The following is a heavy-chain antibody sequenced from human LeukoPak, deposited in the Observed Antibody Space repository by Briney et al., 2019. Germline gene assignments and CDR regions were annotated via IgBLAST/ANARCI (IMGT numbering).Heavy chain of an antibody. CDR3: ARHGGDFWSGYTQPNWFDP. D-gene: IGHD3-3*01. Sequence: SETLSLTCTVSGGSISSSSYYWGWIRQPPGKGLEWIGSIYYSGSTYYNPSLKSRVTISVDTSKNQFSLKLSSVTAADTAVYYCARHGGDFWSGYTQPNWFDPWGQGTLVTVSS. V-gene: IGHV4-39*07. CDR1: GGSISSSSYY. CDR2: IYYSGST. J-gene: IGHJ5*02.